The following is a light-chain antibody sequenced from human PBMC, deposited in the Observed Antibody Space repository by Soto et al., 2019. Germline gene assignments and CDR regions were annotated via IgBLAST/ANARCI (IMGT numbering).Light chain of an antibody. Sequence: IRVTQSAAFLSLSIGDRVTIICRASQGINIFLAWFQQKPGKAPNLLIYHASTLESGVPSRFSGSGSGTEFTLTISSLQPDDFATYSCQQYNSYSFGQGTKVAIK. CDR2: HAS. V-gene: IGKV1-9*01. CDR1: QGINIF. J-gene: IGKJ1*01. CDR3: QQYNSYS.